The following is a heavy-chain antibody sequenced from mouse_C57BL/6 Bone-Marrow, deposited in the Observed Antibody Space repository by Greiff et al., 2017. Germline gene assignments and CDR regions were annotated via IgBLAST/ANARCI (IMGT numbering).Heavy chain of an antibody. D-gene: IGHD1-1*01. CDR3: TAPYYYYGSMEYFDV. V-gene: IGHV6-3*01. CDR2: IRLKSDNYAT. CDR1: GFTFSNYW. Sequence: EVKLEESGGGLVQPGGSMKLSCVASGFTFSNYWMNWVRQSPEQGLEWVAQIRLKSDNYATHYAESVKGRFTISRDDSKSSVYLQMNNLRAEDTGIYYCTAPYYYYGSMEYFDVWGTGTTVTVSS. J-gene: IGHJ1*03.